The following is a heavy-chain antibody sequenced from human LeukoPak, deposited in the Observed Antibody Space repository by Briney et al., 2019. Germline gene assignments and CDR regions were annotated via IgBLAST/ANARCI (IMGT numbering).Heavy chain of an antibody. V-gene: IGHV3-64*01. Sequence: GGSLRLSCATAGFTSSAFSMYWVRQAPGKGLEYVAGISYNGGSIEYSNSVKGRFTISRDESKNTLSLQMGSLRADDMAVYYCARRALHAGGYRGYHFDYWGQGTLVTVSS. J-gene: IGHJ4*02. CDR2: ISYNGGSI. CDR1: GFTSSAFS. D-gene: IGHD5-12*01. CDR3: ARRALHAGGYRGYHFDY.